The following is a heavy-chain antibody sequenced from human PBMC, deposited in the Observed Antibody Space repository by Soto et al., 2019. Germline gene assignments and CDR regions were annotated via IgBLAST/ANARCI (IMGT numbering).Heavy chain of an antibody. CDR1: GYTFTNYY. CDR2: INAGAGYT. D-gene: IGHD2-21*02. V-gene: IGHV1-46*03. CDR3: GRGPFGFDSFLMVVTRRMLNPAFDI. Sequence: GASVKVSCKASGYTFTNYYIYWVRQAPGQGREWLGIINAGAGYTIYAQNFQDRVTMTRDTSTSTVYMKLRSLKSEDTAVYYCGRGPFGFDSFLMVVTRRMLNPAFDIWGQGTLVTVSS. J-gene: IGHJ3*02.